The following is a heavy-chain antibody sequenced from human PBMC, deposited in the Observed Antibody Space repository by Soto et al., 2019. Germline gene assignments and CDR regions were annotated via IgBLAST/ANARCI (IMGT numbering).Heavy chain of an antibody. D-gene: IGHD1-26*01. CDR3: GKGRSGGVDVFY. CDR1: GYTFTGYY. CDR2: ISPNSGGT. V-gene: IGHV1-2*01. J-gene: IGHJ4*02. Sequence: QVQLVQSGAEVKKSGASVKVSCKASGYTFTGYYIHWVRQAPGQGLEWMGEISPNSGGTKYAQKFQGRVTSTQDKSITQGYKGFRNLRPGDTAVYYCGKGRSGGVDVFYRGQGTLVTVFS.